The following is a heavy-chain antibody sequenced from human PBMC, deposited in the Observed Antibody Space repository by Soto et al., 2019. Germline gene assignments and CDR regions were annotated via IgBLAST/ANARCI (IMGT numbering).Heavy chain of an antibody. CDR2: IYPGDSDA. V-gene: IGHV5-51*01. J-gene: IGHJ5*02. CDR3: ARGGYYYDSSGHRRFDP. CDR1: GYSFTSYW. D-gene: IGHD3-22*01. Sequence: GESLKISCKGSGYSFTSYWIGWVRQMPGKGLEWMGIIYPGDSDARYSPSFQGQVTISADKSISTAYLQWSSLKASDTAMYYCARGGYYYDSSGHRRFDPWGQGTLVTVSS.